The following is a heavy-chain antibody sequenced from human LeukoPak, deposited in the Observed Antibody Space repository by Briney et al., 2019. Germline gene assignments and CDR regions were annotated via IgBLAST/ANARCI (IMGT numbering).Heavy chain of an antibody. CDR1: AFTVSSNY. CDR2: IYADGTT. CDR3: ARVNYRAFSI. D-gene: IGHD4-11*01. Sequence: SGGSPRLSCVASAFTVSSNYVIWVRQAPGKGLEWVSFIYADGTTYYADSVKGRVTISRDNSKNTVFLQMNSLRADDTALYYCARVNYRAFSIWGQGTMVTVSS. J-gene: IGHJ3*02. V-gene: IGHV3-66*01.